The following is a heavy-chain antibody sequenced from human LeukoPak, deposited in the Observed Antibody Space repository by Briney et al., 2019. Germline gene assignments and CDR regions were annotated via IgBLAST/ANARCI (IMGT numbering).Heavy chain of an antibody. J-gene: IGHJ6*03. D-gene: IGHD3-3*01. Sequence: KSGGSLRLSCAASGFTFSSYSMNWVRQAPGKGLEWVSSISSSSSNIYYADSVKGRFTISRDNAKNSLYLQMNSLRAEDTAVYYCARATYYDFWSSAYYYYYMDVWGKGTTVTVSS. V-gene: IGHV3-21*01. CDR1: GFTFSSYS. CDR3: ARATYYDFWSSAYYYYYMDV. CDR2: ISSSSSNI.